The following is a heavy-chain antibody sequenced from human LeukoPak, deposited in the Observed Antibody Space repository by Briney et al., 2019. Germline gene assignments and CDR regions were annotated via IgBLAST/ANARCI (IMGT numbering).Heavy chain of an antibody. J-gene: IGHJ4*02. D-gene: IGHD6-6*01. V-gene: IGHV4-59*11. CDR3: ARSHSSSSFHLDY. CDR1: GGSISSHY. Sequence: SETLSLTCTVSGGSISSHYWSWIRQPPGKGLEWIGYIYYSGSTNYNPSLQSRVTISVDTSKNQFSLKLSSVTAADTAVYYCARSHSSSSFHLDYWGQGTLVTVSS. CDR2: IYYSGST.